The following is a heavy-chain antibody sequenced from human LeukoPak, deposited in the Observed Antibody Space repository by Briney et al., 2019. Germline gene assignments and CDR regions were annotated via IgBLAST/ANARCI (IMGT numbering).Heavy chain of an antibody. CDR2: INPNSGGT. CDR3: ARGRLLVTLILAY. V-gene: IGHV1-2*02. Sequence: GASVKVSYKASGYTFTGYYMHWVRQAPGQGLEWMGWINPNSGGTNYAQKFQGRVTMTRDTSISTAYMELSRLRSDDTAVYYCARGRLLVTLILAYWGQGTLVTVSS. CDR1: GYTFTGYY. J-gene: IGHJ4*02. D-gene: IGHD2-8*02.